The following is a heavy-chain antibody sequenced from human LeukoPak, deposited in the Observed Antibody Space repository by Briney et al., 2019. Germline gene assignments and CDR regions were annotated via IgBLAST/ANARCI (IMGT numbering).Heavy chain of an antibody. Sequence: PGGSLRLSCAASGFTVSSNYMSWVRQAPGKGLVWVSRMNIDGSSISYADSVKGRFTISRDNRKNTVYLQMNSLRAEDTAVYFCARIEATGTSFDYWGQGALVTVSS. CDR3: ARIEATGTSFDY. CDR2: MNIDGSSI. J-gene: IGHJ4*02. CDR1: GFTVSSNY. D-gene: IGHD6-13*01. V-gene: IGHV3-74*01.